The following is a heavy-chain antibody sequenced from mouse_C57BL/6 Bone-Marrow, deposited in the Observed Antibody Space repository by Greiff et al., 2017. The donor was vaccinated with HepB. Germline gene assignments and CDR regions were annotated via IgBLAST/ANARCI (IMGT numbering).Heavy chain of an antibody. Sequence: QVQLQQSGPGLVAPSQSLSITCTVSGFSLTSYAISWVRQPPGKGLEWLGVIWTGGGTNYNSALKSRLSISKDNSKSQVFLKMNSLQTDDTARYYCARKLGLLPNYYAMDYWGQGTSVTVSS. V-gene: IGHV2-9-1*01. J-gene: IGHJ4*01. D-gene: IGHD2-3*01. CDR1: GFSLTSYA. CDR2: IWTGGGT. CDR3: ARKLGLLPNYYAMDY.